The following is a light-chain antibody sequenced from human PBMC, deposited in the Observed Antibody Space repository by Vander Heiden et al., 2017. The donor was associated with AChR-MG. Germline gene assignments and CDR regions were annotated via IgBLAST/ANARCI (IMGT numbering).Light chain of an antibody. V-gene: IGKV1-33*01. Sequence: DIQMTQSPSSLSASVGDRVTITCQASQDISYYLNWYQQKPGKAPKLLIFDASTLETGVPSRFSGSGSGTAFTFTISSLQPEDIGTYYCQQDDNLPSFGPGTKVHIK. CDR1: QDISYY. CDR2: DAS. J-gene: IGKJ3*01. CDR3: QQDDNLPS.